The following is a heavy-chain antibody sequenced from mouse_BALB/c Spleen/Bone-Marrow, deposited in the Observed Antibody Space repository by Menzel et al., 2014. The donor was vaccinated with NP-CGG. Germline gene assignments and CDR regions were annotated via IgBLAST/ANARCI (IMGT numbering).Heavy chain of an antibody. V-gene: IGHV1S135*01. CDR2: IDPYNGGS. CDR1: GYAFTSYN. Sequence: EVQLQQSGPELVKPGASVKVSCKASGYAFTSYNICWVKQSHGKSLEWIGYIDPYNGGSNYNRKFKGKATLTVDKSSSTAYMHLNSLTSEDSAVYYCARDGDYSWFAYWGQGTLVTVSA. CDR3: ARDGDYSWFAY. D-gene: IGHD2-13*01. J-gene: IGHJ3*01.